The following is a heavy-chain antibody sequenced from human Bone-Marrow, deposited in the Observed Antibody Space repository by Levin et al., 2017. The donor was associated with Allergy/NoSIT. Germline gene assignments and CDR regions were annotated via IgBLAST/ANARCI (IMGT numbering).Heavy chain of an antibody. Sequence: AASVKVSCAASGFTFTDYWMSWVRQAPGKGLEWVANLNRDGSEKYYVHSVTGRFTISRDNAKNSLFLQMNSLRGEDTAVYYCARDGGTIFGGGQDYWGQGSLVTVSS. D-gene: IGHD3-9*01. CDR3: ARDGGTIFGGGQDY. J-gene: IGHJ4*02. V-gene: IGHV3-7*01. CDR1: GFTFTDYW. CDR2: LNRDGSEK.